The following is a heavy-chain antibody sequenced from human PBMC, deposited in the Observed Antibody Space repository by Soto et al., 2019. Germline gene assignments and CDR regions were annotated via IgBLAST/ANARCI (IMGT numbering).Heavy chain of an antibody. Sequence: QVQLVQSGAEVKKPGSSVKVSCKASGGTFSSYAISWVRQAPGQGLEWMGGIIPIFGTANYAQKFQGRVTITADKSTSTAYMELSSLRSEDTAVYYCARVYLVVVAATPYYYYGMDVWGQGTTVTVSS. J-gene: IGHJ6*02. CDR1: GGTFSSYA. CDR2: IIPIFGTA. D-gene: IGHD2-15*01. CDR3: ARVYLVVVAATPYYYYGMDV. V-gene: IGHV1-69*06.